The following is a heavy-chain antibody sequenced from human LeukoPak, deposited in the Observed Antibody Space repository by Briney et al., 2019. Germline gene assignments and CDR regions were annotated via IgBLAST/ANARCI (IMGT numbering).Heavy chain of an antibody. J-gene: IGHJ4*02. CDR1: GFTFSSYA. Sequence: GGSLRLSCAASGFTFSSYAMSWVRQAPGKGLEWVSYISSSSSTIYYADSVKGRFTISRDNAKNSLYLQMNSLRDEDTAVYYCARDINIFLDYDSSGYYDYWGQGTLVTVSS. D-gene: IGHD3-22*01. CDR2: ISSSSSTI. V-gene: IGHV3-48*02. CDR3: ARDINIFLDYDSSGYYDY.